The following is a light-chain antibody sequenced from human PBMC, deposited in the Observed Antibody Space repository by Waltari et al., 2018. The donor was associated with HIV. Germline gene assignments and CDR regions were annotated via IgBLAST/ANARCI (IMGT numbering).Light chain of an antibody. CDR3: QQYYSTPRT. CDR1: QSDLYSSNNKNY. V-gene: IGKV4-1*01. J-gene: IGKJ1*01. Sequence: DIVMNQSPDSLAVSLGERATINCKSSQSDLYSSNNKNYLAWYQQKPGQPPKLLIYWASTRESGVPDRFSGSGSGTDFTLTISSLQAEDVAVYYCQQYYSTPRTFGQGTKVEIK. CDR2: WAS.